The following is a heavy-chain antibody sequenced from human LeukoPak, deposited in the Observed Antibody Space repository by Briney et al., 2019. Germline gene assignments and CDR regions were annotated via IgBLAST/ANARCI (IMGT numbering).Heavy chain of an antibody. J-gene: IGHJ6*02. CDR3: ASSRVPYYYYGMDV. V-gene: IGHV4-39*01. Sequence: SETLSLTCTVSGGSISSSSYYWGWIRQPPGKGLEWIGSIYYSGSTYYNPSLKSRVTISVDTSKNQFSLKLSSVTAADTAVYYCASSRVPYYYYGMDVWGQGITVTVSS. CDR1: GGSISSSSYY. D-gene: IGHD3-10*01. CDR2: IYYSGST.